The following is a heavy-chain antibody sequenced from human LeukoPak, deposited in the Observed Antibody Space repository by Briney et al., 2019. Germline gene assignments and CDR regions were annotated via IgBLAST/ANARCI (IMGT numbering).Heavy chain of an antibody. Sequence: GASVKVSCKASGYTFTSYGISWVRQAPGQGLEWMGWISAYNGNTNYAQKLQGRVTMTTDTSTSTAYMELSRLRSDDTAVYYCARDASRNRRSGYYYYYGMDVWGQGTTVTVSS. J-gene: IGHJ6*02. CDR2: ISAYNGNT. CDR3: ARDASRNRRSGYYYYYGMDV. CDR1: GYTFTSYG. D-gene: IGHD1-14*01. V-gene: IGHV1-18*01.